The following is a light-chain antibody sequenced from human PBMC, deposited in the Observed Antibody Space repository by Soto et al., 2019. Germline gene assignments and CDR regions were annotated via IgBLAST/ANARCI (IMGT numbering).Light chain of an antibody. CDR3: QQRSNWPSIT. V-gene: IGKV3-11*01. CDR2: DAS. CDR1: QSVSSY. Sequence: EIVMTQSPVTLSVSNGERGTRSCRASQSVSSYLAWYQQKPGQAPRLLIYDASNRATGIPARFSGSGSGTDFTLTINSLEPEDFAVYYCQQRSNWPSITFGQVTRLEIK. J-gene: IGKJ5*01.